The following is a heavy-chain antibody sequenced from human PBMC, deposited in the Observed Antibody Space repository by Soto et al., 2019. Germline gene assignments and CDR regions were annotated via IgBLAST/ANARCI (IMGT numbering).Heavy chain of an antibody. J-gene: IGHJ3*02. CDR1: GFTFSSYA. CDR3: AKDSECYSYYDRSGYFGI. D-gene: IGHD3-22*01. CDR2: ISGSGGST. V-gene: IGHV3-23*01. Sequence: PGGSLRLSCAASGFTFSSYAMSWVRQAPGKGLEWVSAISGSGGSTYYADSVKGRLTISRDNSKNTLYLQMNSLRAEDTAVYYCAKDSECYSYYDRSGYFGICSQGTMVTVSS.